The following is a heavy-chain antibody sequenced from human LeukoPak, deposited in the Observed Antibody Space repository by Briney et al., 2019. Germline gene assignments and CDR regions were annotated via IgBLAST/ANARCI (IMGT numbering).Heavy chain of an antibody. Sequence: PGGSLRLSCAASGFSFSSYGMHWVRQAPGKGLEWVAVIWYNGDNTYYTDSVKGRFTISRDNSKNTLYLQMNSLRAEDTAVYYCARDPASGKSVGKNYFDYWGQGALVTVSS. CDR3: ARDPASGKSVGKNYFDY. D-gene: IGHD4-23*01. CDR2: IWYNGDNT. V-gene: IGHV3-33*01. J-gene: IGHJ4*02. CDR1: GFSFSSYG.